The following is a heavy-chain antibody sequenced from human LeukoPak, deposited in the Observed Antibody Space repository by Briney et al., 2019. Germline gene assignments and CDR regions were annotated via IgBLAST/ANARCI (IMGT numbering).Heavy chain of an antibody. Sequence: SETLSLTCSVSGGSISSSSHYWGWIRQPPGKGLEWIGSIYYNGSTYHNPSLKSRVTISVDTSKNQFSLKLNSVTAADTAVYYCARQHGYTSGYFDYWGQGTLVTVSS. CDR2: IYYNGST. J-gene: IGHJ4*02. V-gene: IGHV4-39*01. CDR3: ARQHGYTSGYFDY. D-gene: IGHD5-18*01. CDR1: GGSISSSSHY.